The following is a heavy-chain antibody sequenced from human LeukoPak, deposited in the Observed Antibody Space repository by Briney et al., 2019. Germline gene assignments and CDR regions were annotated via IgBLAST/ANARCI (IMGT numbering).Heavy chain of an antibody. Sequence: GGSLRLSCAASGFTFSSYGMHWVRQAPGKGLEWVAVISYDGSNKYYADSVKGRFTISRDNSKNTLYLQMNSLRAEDTAVYYCNLRHAFGIWGQGTMATVSS. CDR3: NLRHAFGI. CDR2: ISYDGSNK. J-gene: IGHJ3*02. CDR1: GFTFSSYG. D-gene: IGHD5/OR15-5a*01. V-gene: IGHV3-30*03.